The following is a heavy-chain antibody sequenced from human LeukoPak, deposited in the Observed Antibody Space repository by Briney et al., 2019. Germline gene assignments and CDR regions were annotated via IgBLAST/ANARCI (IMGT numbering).Heavy chain of an antibody. J-gene: IGHJ4*02. Sequence: SQTLSLACTVSGGSISSGSYYWSWIRQPAGKGLEWIGRIYTSGSSNYNPSLKSRVTISVDTSKNQVSLKLSSVTAADTAIYYCARDKWSGFDYWGQGTLVTVSS. V-gene: IGHV4-61*02. CDR2: IYTSGSS. D-gene: IGHD3-3*01. CDR1: GGSISSGSYY. CDR3: ARDKWSGFDY.